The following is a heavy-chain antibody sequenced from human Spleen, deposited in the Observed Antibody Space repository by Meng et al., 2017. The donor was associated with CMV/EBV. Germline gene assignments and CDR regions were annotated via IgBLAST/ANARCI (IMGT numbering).Heavy chain of an antibody. CDR3: AKRGDYDFWSGYYKGWFDP. D-gene: IGHD3-3*01. J-gene: IGHJ5*02. Sequence: GGSLRLSCAASGFTFGSYAMSWVRQAPGKGLEWVSAISGSGGSTYYADSVKGRFTISRDNSKNTLYLQMNSLRAEDTAVYYCAKRGDYDFWSGYYKGWFDPWGQGTLVTVSS. V-gene: IGHV3-23*01. CDR2: ISGSGGST. CDR1: GFTFGSYA.